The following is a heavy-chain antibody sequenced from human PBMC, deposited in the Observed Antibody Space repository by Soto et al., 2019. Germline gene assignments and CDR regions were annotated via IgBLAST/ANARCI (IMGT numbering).Heavy chain of an antibody. CDR3: AKFSYGSGSYPVYYFDY. CDR2: ISGSGGST. D-gene: IGHD3-10*01. CDR1: GFTFSSYA. V-gene: IGHV3-23*01. J-gene: IGHJ4*02. Sequence: GGSLRLSCAASGFTFSSYAMSWVRQAPGKGLEWVSAISGSGGSTYYADSVKGRFTISRDNSKNTLYLQMNSLRAEDTAVYYCAKFSYGSGSYPVYYFDYWGQGTLVTVSS.